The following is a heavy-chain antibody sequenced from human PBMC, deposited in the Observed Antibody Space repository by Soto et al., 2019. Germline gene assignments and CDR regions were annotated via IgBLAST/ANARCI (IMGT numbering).Heavy chain of an antibody. CDR2: INPNSGGT. D-gene: IGHD5-12*01. Sequence: ASVKVSCKASGYTFTGYYMHWVRQAPGQGLEWMGWINPNSGGTNYAQKFQGRVTMTRDTSISTAYMELSRLRSDDTAVYYCAREDSRGYRGHDIQAWFEPWGQGTLVIVS. CDR1: GYTFTGYY. J-gene: IGHJ5*02. CDR3: AREDSRGYRGHDIQAWFEP. V-gene: IGHV1-2*02.